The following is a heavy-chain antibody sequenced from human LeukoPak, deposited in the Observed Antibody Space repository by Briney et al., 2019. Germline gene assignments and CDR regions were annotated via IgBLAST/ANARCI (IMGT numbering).Heavy chain of an antibody. D-gene: IGHD3-10*01. Sequence: ASVKVSCKASGFTFTSYDINWVRQTTGQGLEWMGWMNPNNGNTGYGQKFQGRVTMTRDTSISTAYMELRSLRSEDTAMYYCVRDGEGVAISVNYWFDPWGQGTLVTVSS. CDR2: MNPNNGNT. CDR3: VRDGEGVAISVNYWFDP. CDR1: GFTFTSYD. V-gene: IGHV1-8*01. J-gene: IGHJ5*02.